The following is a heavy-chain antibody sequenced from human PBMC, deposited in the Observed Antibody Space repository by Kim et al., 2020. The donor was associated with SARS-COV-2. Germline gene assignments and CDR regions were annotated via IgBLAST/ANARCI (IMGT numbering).Heavy chain of an antibody. Sequence: SVKVSYKASGGTFSSYAISWVRQAPGQGLEWMGGIIPIFGTANYAQKFQGRVTITADESTSTAYMELSSLRSEDTAVYYCASCSSTSCYLEGPFQHWGQGTLVTVSS. V-gene: IGHV1-69*13. CDR3: ASCSSTSCYLEGPFQH. CDR2: IIPIFGTA. J-gene: IGHJ1*01. CDR1: GGTFSSYA. D-gene: IGHD2-2*01.